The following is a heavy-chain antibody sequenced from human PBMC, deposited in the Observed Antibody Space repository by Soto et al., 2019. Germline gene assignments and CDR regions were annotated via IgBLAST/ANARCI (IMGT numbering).Heavy chain of an antibody. CDR3: ARGGYYGSGSKGDYGMDV. J-gene: IGHJ6*02. CDR2: INHSGST. D-gene: IGHD3-10*01. Sequence: LSLTCAVYGGSFSGYFRSWIRQPPGKGLEWIGEINHSGSTNYNPSLKSRVTISVDTSKNQFSLKLSSVTAADTAVYYCARGGYYGSGSKGDYGMDVWGQGTTVTVSS. V-gene: IGHV4-34*01. CDR1: GGSFSGYF.